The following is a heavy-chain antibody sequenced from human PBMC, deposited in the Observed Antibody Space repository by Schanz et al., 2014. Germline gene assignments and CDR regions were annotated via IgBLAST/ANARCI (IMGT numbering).Heavy chain of an antibody. J-gene: IGHJ4*02. Sequence: EVQLVESGGGLVQPGGSLRLSCEASGFTFSNYNMNWVRQAPGKGLEWVSYISRSSSTIYYTDSVKGRFTISRDNAKNSVFLQMNALRDEDTAVYYCATETYSSSWCFDDWGQGTLVTVSS. V-gene: IGHV3-48*02. D-gene: IGHD6-13*01. CDR2: ISRSSSTI. CDR1: GFTFSNYN. CDR3: ATETYSSSWCFDD.